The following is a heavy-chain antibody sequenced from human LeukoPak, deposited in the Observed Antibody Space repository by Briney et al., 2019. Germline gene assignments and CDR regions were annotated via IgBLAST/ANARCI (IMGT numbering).Heavy chain of an antibody. CDR3: SLARSEYHYGMDV. J-gene: IGHJ6*02. CDR2: TYYRSKWYY. CDR1: GDSVSSIGVA. V-gene: IGHV6-1*01. Sequence: PSQTLSLTCAISGDSVSSIGVAWNWIRQSPSRGLEWLGRTYYRSKWYYEYAVSVKSRINISPDTSKNQFSLQLTSVTPEDTAVYYCSLARSEYHYGMDVWGQGTTVTVSS.